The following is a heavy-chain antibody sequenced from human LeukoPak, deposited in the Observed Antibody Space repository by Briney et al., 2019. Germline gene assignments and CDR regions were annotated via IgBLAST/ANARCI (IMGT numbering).Heavy chain of an antibody. D-gene: IGHD4-17*01. Sequence: PLQTLCCTCSVSGGSLSCGGYSSRWIRQHPEKGLEWIGHIYNSGRTYYSQSLKRRVTITVDTSENQVSLKMRSVTAADPAVSYCAREAHRGPNFFSTDGLDYWGQGTLVTGTS. V-gene: IGHV4-31*03. CDR3: AREAHRGPNFFSTDGLDY. CDR1: GGSLSCGGYS. J-gene: IGHJ4*02. CDR2: IYNSGRT.